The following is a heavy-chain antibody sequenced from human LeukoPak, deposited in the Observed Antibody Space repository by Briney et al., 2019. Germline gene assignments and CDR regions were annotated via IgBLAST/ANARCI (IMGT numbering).Heavy chain of an antibody. CDR3: ASRVSGYRGNYFDY. J-gene: IGHJ4*02. D-gene: IGHD5-12*01. CDR1: GRSFSGYY. Sequence: PSETLSLTCAVYGRSFSGYYWSWIRQPPGKGLEWIGEIKHSGHTNYNPSLKSRVPISIDTSKNHFSQKLSSETPAHTAVYFCASRVSGYRGNYFDYWGQGTLVTVSS. V-gene: IGHV4-34*01. CDR2: IKHSGHT.